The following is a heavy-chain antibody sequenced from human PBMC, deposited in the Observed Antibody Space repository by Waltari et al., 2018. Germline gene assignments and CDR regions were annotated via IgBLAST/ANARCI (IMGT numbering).Heavy chain of an antibody. J-gene: IGHJ4*02. CDR1: GGTFSSYA. CDR2: IITIFGTA. V-gene: IGHV1-69*13. Sequence: QVQLVQSGAEVKKPGSSVKVSCKASGGTFSSYAISWVRQAPGQGLEWMGRIITIFGTANYAQKFQGRVTITADKSPSTAYMELSSMRSEDTAVYYCARDEGSYYVYFDYWGQGTLVTVSS. D-gene: IGHD1-26*01. CDR3: ARDEGSYYVYFDY.